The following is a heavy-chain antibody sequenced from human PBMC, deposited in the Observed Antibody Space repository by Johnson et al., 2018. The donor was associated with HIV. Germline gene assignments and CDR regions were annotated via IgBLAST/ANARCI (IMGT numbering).Heavy chain of an antibody. Sequence: VQLVESGGGLVKPGGSLRLSCAASGLTFSNAWMSWVRQAPGKGLEWVSVIYSGGSTYYADSVKGRFTISRDNSKNTLYLQMNSLRAEDTAVYYCAKDGATRAFDIWGQGTMVTVSS. J-gene: IGHJ3*02. CDR2: IYSGGST. V-gene: IGHV3-66*01. D-gene: IGHD1-26*01. CDR1: GLTFSNAW. CDR3: AKDGATRAFDI.